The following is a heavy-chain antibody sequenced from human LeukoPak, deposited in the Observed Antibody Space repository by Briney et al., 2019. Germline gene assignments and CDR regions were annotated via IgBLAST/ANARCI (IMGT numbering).Heavy chain of an antibody. CDR3: ARAYYYDSSGSPAEYFQH. CDR2: INPNTGGT. J-gene: IGHJ1*01. Sequence: ASVRVSCKASGYSFTGNYIHWVRSAPGQGFEWMGWINPNTGGTNYAQKFKGRVLMTRDTSASTAYMELSSLRSEDTAVYYCARAYYYDSSGSPAEYFQHWGQGTLVTVSS. CDR1: GYSFTGNY. V-gene: IGHV1-2*02. D-gene: IGHD3-22*01.